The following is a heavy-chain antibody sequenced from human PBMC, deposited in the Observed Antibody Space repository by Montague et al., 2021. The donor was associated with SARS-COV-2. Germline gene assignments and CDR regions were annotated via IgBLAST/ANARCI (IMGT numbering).Heavy chain of an antibody. J-gene: IGHJ4*02. CDR1: GGSFSTYF. CDR3: ARVDSSGTGEY. V-gene: IGHV4-59*08. CDR2: ISDSGST. Sequence: SETLSLTCTVSGGSFSTYFWSWIRQPPGKGLEWVGYISDSGSTKYNPSLQSRVTISVDTARNQFSLKLLSVTAADTAFYYCARVDSSGTGEYWGQGILVSVSS. D-gene: IGHD3-22*01.